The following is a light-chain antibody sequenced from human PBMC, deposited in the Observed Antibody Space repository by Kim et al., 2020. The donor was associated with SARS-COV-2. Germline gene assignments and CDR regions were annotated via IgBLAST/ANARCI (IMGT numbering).Light chain of an antibody. CDR2: GKN. V-gene: IGLV3-19*01. CDR1: SSRTYY. CDR3: NSRDNSGDHVV. Sequence: ALGKTVRNTCQGDSSRTYYASGYQQKPGQAPILVIYGKNNRPSGIPDRFSGASSGNTASLTVTGAQAVDEADYYCNSRDNSGDHVVLGGGTKLTVL. J-gene: IGLJ2*01.